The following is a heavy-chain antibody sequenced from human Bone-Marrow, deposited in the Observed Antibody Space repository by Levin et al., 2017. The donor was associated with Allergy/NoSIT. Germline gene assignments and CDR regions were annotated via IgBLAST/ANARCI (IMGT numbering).Heavy chain of an antibody. D-gene: IGHD2-8*01. Sequence: ASVKVSCAASGFSVSDYYMNWVRQPPGKGLEWVANINRDGGDGYYVDSVKGRFTISRDNARNSLDLQMNSLRVEDTAVYYCARNGAWSFEFWGQGTLVTVSS. CDR1: GFSVSDYY. V-gene: IGHV3-7*02. J-gene: IGHJ4*02. CDR2: INRDGGDG. CDR3: ARNGAWSFEF.